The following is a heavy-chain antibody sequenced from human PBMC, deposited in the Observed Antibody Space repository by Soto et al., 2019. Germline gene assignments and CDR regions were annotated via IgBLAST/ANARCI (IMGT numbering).Heavy chain of an antibody. CDR1: GYTFTNYG. CDR3: ARDLLYSSRSTVRFDI. CDR2: INTYNGHT. V-gene: IGHV1-18*01. J-gene: IGHJ3*02. D-gene: IGHD6-13*01. Sequence: QVQLVQSGTEVKKPGASVKVCCKASGYTFTNYGISWVRQAPGQGLEWLAWINTYNGHTNYAQKLQGRVTLTTDTSTSTAYMELRSLRSDDTAVYYCARDLLYSSRSTVRFDIWGQGTMVTVSS.